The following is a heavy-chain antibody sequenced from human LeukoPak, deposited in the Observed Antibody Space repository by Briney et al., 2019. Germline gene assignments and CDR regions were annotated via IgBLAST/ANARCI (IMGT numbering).Heavy chain of an antibody. D-gene: IGHD6-19*01. CDR1: GFTFSSYE. CDR3: ANSRDSSLKYYYYYMDV. J-gene: IGHJ6*03. V-gene: IGHV3-48*03. Sequence: GGSLRLSCAASGFTFSSYEMNWVRQAPGKGLEWVSYISSSGSTIYYADSVKGRFTISRDNAKNSLYLQMNSLRAEDTAVYYCANSRDSSLKYYYYYMDVWGKGTTVTISS. CDR2: ISSSGSTI.